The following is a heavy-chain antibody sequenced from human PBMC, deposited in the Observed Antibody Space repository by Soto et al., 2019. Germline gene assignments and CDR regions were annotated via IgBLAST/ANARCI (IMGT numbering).Heavy chain of an antibody. CDR1: GFTFSSYA. CDR3: AKSYGGNLGPYYYYGMDV. J-gene: IGHJ6*02. Sequence: GGSLRLSCAASGFTFSSYAMSWVRQAPGKGLEWVSAISGSGGSTYYADSVKGRFTISRDNSKNTLYLQMNSLRAEDTAVYYCAKSYGGNLGPYYYYGMDVWGQGTTVTVSS. V-gene: IGHV3-23*01. D-gene: IGHD4-17*01. CDR2: ISGSGGST.